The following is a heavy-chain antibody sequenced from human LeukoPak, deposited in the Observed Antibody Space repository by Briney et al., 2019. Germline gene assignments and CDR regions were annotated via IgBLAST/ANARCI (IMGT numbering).Heavy chain of an antibody. V-gene: IGHV1-46*01. Sequence: ASVKVSRKASGYTFTSYYMHWVRQAPGQGLEWMGIINPSGGSTTFAQKFQGRVTMTRDASTSTVYLELSSLRSEDTAVYYCARSRSSGWHDFWGQGTLVIVSS. CDR2: INPSGGST. D-gene: IGHD6-19*01. J-gene: IGHJ4*02. CDR3: ARSRSSGWHDF. CDR1: GYTFTSYY.